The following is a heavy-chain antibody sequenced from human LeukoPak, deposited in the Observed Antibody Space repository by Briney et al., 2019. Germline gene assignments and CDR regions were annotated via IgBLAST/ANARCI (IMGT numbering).Heavy chain of an antibody. CDR1: GGSISSYY. D-gene: IGHD6-19*01. J-gene: IGHJ4*02. Sequence: SETLSPTCTVSGGSISSYYWNWIRQSAGKGLEWIGRIYTSGSTNYNPSLKSRVTMSVDTSKNQISLKLSFMTAADTAVYYCARDPSYSSGWYDYWGQGTLVTVSS. CDR2: IYTSGST. V-gene: IGHV4-4*07. CDR3: ARDPSYSSGWYDY.